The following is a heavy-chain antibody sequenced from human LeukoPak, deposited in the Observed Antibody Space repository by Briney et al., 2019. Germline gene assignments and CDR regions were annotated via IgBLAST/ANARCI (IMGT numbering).Heavy chain of an antibody. V-gene: IGHV4-39*01. CDR2: IYYSGST. CDR3: ARGPMQDTGFDP. Sequence: PSETLSLTCTVSGGSISSSSYYWGWIRPPPRKGLGWVGNIYYSGSTYYNPSLKSRVTISVDTSKNQFSLKLSSVTAADTAVYYCARGPMQDTGFDPWGQGTLVTVSS. CDR1: GGSISSSSYY. D-gene: IGHD2-8*02. J-gene: IGHJ5*02.